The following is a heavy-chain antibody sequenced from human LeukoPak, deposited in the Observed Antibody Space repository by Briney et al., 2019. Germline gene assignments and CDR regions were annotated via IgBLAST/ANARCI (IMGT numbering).Heavy chain of an antibody. D-gene: IGHD3-22*01. CDR2: INHSGRT. Sequence: SETLSLTCTVSGGPITSGDYYWNWVRQPPGKGLAWIGYINHSGRTYYNPSLESRVSISVDTSKNQFSLKLYSMTAADTAVYYCARDSPYYYDSSGYYGFNHLDPWGQGILVTVSS. V-gene: IGHV4-30-4*01. J-gene: IGHJ5*02. CDR3: ARDSPYYYDSSGYYGFNHLDP. CDR1: GGPITSGDYY.